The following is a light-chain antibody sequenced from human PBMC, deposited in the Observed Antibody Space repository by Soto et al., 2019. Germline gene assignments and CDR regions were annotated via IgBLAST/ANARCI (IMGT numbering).Light chain of an antibody. CDR2: RNN. J-gene: IGLJ3*02. Sequence: QSVLIQPPSASGTPGQRVTISCSGSSSNIGSNYVYWFQQLPGAAPNLLIYRNNQRPSGVPDRFSGSKSGTSASLAISGLLSEEEADYYCATWEDNLTARVFGGGTKLTVL. CDR3: ATWEDNLTARV. V-gene: IGLV1-47*01. CDR1: SSNIGSNY.